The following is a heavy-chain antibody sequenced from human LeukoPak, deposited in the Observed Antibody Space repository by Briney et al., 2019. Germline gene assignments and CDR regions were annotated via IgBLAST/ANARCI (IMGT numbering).Heavy chain of an antibody. CDR1: GGTFSIYA. V-gene: IGHV1-69*13. D-gene: IGHD3-16*02. Sequence: ASVTVSCKASGGTFSIYAISWVRQAPGQGLEWMGGIIPIFGTANYAQKFQGRVTITADESTSTAYMELSSLRSEDTAVYYCARADRYTVAAFDIWGQGTMVTVSS. CDR3: ARADRYTVAAFDI. J-gene: IGHJ3*02. CDR2: IIPIFGTA.